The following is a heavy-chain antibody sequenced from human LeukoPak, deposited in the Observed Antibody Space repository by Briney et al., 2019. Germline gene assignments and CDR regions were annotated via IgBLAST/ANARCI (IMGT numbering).Heavy chain of an antibody. Sequence: PGGSLRLSCAASGFTFSDYYMSWIRQAPGKGLEWVSYISSSGSTIYYADSVKGRFTISRDNAKNSLYLQMNSLRAEDTAVYYCARDRKFFVTMVRGGPNWFDPWGQGTLVTVSS. CDR1: GFTFSDYY. CDR3: ARDRKFFVTMVRGGPNWFDP. D-gene: IGHD3-10*01. CDR2: ISSSGSTI. V-gene: IGHV3-11*01. J-gene: IGHJ5*02.